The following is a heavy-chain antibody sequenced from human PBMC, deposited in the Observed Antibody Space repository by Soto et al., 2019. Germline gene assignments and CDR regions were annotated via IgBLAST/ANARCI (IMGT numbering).Heavy chain of an antibody. Sequence: SETLSLTCSFSGGSINSYWWSWIRQPAGKGLEWIGRVYASGTTDYNPSLNSRATLSVETSKNQFSLKLSSVTAADTAVYYCARDIGSYAYGEGYWGQGIQVTVSS. CDR3: ARDIGSYAYGEGY. D-gene: IGHD3-10*01. J-gene: IGHJ4*02. V-gene: IGHV4-4*07. CDR1: GGSINSYW. CDR2: VYASGTT.